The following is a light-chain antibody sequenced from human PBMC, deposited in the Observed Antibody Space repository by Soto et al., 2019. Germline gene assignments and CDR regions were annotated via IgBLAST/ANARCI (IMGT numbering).Light chain of an antibody. CDR3: SSYAGSNNWV. CDR2: EVS. V-gene: IGLV2-8*01. Sequence: QSALTQPPSASGSPGQSVTISCTGTSSDVGGYNYVSWYQQHPGKAPKLMIYEVSKRPSGVPDRFSGSKSANTASLTVSGLQAEDEADYYCSSYAGSNNWVFGGGTKGTVL. CDR1: SSDVGGYNY. J-gene: IGLJ2*01.